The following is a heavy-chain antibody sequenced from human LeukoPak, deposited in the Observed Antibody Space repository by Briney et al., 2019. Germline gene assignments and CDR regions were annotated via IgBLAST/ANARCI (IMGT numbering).Heavy chain of an antibody. Sequence: GAPLKISCKGSGSRFTSYWIGWARKLPGKGLEWMGIIYPGESDTRYSPSIQGQVTISADKSISTAYLQWSSLKASDTAMYYCARPPRGGSSRDAFDIWGQGTMVTVSS. CDR3: ARPPRGGSSRDAFDI. V-gene: IGHV5-51*01. J-gene: IGHJ3*02. CDR2: IYPGESDT. CDR1: GSRFTSYW. D-gene: IGHD2-15*01.